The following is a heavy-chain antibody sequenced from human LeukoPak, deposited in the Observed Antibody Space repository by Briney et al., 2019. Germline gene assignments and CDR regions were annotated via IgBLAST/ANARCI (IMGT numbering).Heavy chain of an antibody. CDR1: GASISGSGYY. V-gene: IGHV4-39*05. Sequence: SETPSLTCTVSGASISGSGYYWGWIRQPPGKGLEWIGSIYSSGSTYYNASLQSRVTISIETSKNQISLRLNSVTAADTAMYYCAKSGGYGLIDYWGQGTLVTVSS. CDR2: IYSSGST. D-gene: IGHD1-26*01. CDR3: AKSGGYGLIDY. J-gene: IGHJ4*02.